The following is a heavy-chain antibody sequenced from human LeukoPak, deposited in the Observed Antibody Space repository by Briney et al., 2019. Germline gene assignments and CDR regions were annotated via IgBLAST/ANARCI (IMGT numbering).Heavy chain of an antibody. CDR3: ARGQRYYDFRGGVKFDP. V-gene: IGHV4-34*01. CDR2: INHSGST. CDR1: GGSFSGYY. Sequence: SETLSLTCAVYGGSFSGYYWSWIRQPPGKGLEWIGEINHSGSTNYNPSLKSRVTISVDTSKNEFSLKLSSVTAADTAVYYCARGQRYYDFRGGVKFDPWGQGTLVTVSS. J-gene: IGHJ5*02. D-gene: IGHD3-3*01.